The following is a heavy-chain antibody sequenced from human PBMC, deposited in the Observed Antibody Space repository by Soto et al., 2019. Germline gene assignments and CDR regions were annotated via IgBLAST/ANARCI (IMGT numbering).Heavy chain of an antibody. J-gene: IGHJ6*02. V-gene: IGHV5-51*01. CDR3: ARPTNRGKYYYGMDV. CDR2: IYPGDSDA. Sequence: GESLKISCKGSGYSFTSYWIGWVRQMPGKGLECMGIIYPGDSDARYSPSFQGQVTISADKSISTAYLQWSSLKASDTAMYYCARPTNRGKYYYGMDVWGQGTTVTVPS. D-gene: IGHD2-8*01. CDR1: GYSFTSYW.